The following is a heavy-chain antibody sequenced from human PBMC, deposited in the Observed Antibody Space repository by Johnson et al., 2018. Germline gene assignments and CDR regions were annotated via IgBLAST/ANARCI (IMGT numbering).Heavy chain of an antibody. D-gene: IGHD6-25*01. J-gene: IGHJ6*03. V-gene: IGHV3-23*04. CDR2: INGSGGTT. CDR3: AKDPYSSGDYYYMDV. Sequence: VQLVQSGGGLVQPGGSLRLSCAASGFTFSSYSMSWVRQAPGKGLAWVSDINGSGGTTHYAASVKGRFIISRDNSKNTLYPQMNSLRVEDTAVYYCAKDPYSSGDYYYMDVWGKGTTVTVSS. CDR1: GFTFSSYS.